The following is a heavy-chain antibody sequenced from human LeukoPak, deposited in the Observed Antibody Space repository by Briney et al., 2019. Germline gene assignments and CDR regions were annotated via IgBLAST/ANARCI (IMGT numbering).Heavy chain of an antibody. Sequence: PGGSLRLSRGASGFTFSSYWMSWVRQAPGKGLEWVANIKQDGSEKYYVDSVKGRFNISRDNAKNSLYLQMNSLRAEDTAVYYCARDWTVPVDPWGQGTLVTVSS. CDR2: IKQDGSEK. D-gene: IGHD3/OR15-3a*01. CDR1: GFTFSSYW. V-gene: IGHV3-7*01. J-gene: IGHJ5*02. CDR3: ARDWTVPVDP.